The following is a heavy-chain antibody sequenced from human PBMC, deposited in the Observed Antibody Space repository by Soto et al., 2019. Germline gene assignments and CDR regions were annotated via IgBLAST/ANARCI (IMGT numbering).Heavy chain of an antibody. Sequence: SFRLSCVSSGFTFSRYGMNWLRQAPGNVLEWVGSISSSTSYVYYADSVKGRFSTSRDNAKNFLYLEMYALRTEDTAVDYCARDPPECRVGNCLESWRQENTVAVSS. CDR2: ISSSTSYV. CDR1: GFTFSRYG. J-gene: IGHJ5*01. V-gene: IGHV3-21*06. D-gene: IGHD2-2*01. CDR3: ARDPPECRVGNCLES.